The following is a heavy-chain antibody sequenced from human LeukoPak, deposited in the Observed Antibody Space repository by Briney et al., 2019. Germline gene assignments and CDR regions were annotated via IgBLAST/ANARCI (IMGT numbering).Heavy chain of an antibody. J-gene: IGHJ4*02. Sequence: SETLSLTCTVSGYSISSGYYWGWIRQPPGKGLEWIGSIYHSGNTYYNPSLKSRVTISVDTSKNQFSLKLSSVTAADTAVYYCARPTSYVSWGQGTLVTVSS. D-gene: IGHD1-26*01. CDR3: ARPTSYVS. CDR2: IYHSGNT. CDR1: GYSISSGYY. V-gene: IGHV4-38-2*02.